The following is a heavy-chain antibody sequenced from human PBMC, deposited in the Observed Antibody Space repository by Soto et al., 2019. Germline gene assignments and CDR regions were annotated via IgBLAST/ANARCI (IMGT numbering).Heavy chain of an antibody. D-gene: IGHD6-19*01. CDR3: ARVEDSSGWLDY. Sequence: SVKVSCKASGGTFSSYAISWVRQAPGQGLEWMGRIIPILGIANYAQKFQGRVTITADKSTSTAYMELSSLRSEDTAVYYCARVEDSSGWLDYWGQGTLVTVS. J-gene: IGHJ4*02. CDR2: IIPILGIA. CDR1: GGTFSSYA. V-gene: IGHV1-69*04.